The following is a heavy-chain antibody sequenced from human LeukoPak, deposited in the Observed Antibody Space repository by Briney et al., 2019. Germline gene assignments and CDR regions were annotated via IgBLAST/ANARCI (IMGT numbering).Heavy chain of an antibody. CDR3: TTDPPYCGAGRFAGS. CDR2: IKSKGDGGTT. Sequence: GGSLRLSCAASGFTFTNAWMTWVRRAPGKGLEWVGRIKSKGDGGTTDYAAPVKGRFTISRDDSKNTLYLQMNSLKTEDTAVYYCTTDPPYCGAGRFAGSWGQGTLVTVSS. D-gene: IGHD2-21*01. V-gene: IGHV3-15*01. CDR1: GFTFTNAW. J-gene: IGHJ5*02.